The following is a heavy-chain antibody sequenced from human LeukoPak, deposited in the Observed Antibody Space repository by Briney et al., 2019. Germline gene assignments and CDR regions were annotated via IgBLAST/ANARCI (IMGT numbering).Heavy chain of an antibody. CDR3: ARGDGGDYGDFIY. CDR2: IIAIFGTA. V-gene: IGHV1-69*13. CDR1: GCTFSSYA. J-gene: IGHJ4*02. Sequence: SVKVSCKASGCTFSSYAISWVRQAPGQGLEWMGGIIAIFGTANYAQKFQGRVTITADESTSTAYMELRSLRSEETAVYYCARGDGGDYGDFIYWGEGNLVTVSS. D-gene: IGHD4-17*01.